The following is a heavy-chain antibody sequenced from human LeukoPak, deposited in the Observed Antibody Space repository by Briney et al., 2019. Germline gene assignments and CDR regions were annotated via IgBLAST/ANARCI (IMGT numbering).Heavy chain of an antibody. D-gene: IGHD3/OR15-3a*01. CDR2: IYHSGST. V-gene: IGHV4-38-2*02. Sequence: SETLSLTCTVSGYSISSGYYWGWIRQPPGKGLEWIGSIYHSGSTYYNPSLKSRVTISVDTSKNQFSLKLSSVTAADTAVYYCARGSRGLVTAFDYWGQGTLVTVSS. J-gene: IGHJ4*02. CDR1: GYSISSGYY. CDR3: ARGSRGLVTAFDY.